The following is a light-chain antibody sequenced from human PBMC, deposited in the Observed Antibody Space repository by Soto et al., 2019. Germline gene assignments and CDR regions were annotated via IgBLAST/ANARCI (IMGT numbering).Light chain of an antibody. CDR3: AAWDDSLSGVV. Sequence: QSVLTQPPSASGTPGQRVTISCSGSSSNIGSNYVYWYQQLPGTAPKLLIYRSNQRPSGVPDRFSGPKSGTSASLAISGLRSEDEADYYCAAWDDSLSGVVFGGGPSWPS. CDR1: SSNIGSNY. CDR2: RSN. J-gene: IGLJ2*01. V-gene: IGLV1-47*01.